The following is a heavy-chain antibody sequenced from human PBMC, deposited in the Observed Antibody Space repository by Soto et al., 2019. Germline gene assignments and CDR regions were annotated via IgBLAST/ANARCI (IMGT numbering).Heavy chain of an antibody. D-gene: IGHD1-1*01. Sequence: EVQLLESGGGLVQPGGSLSLSCAASGFTFSSYAMSWVRQAPGKGLEWVSAISGSGGSTYYADSVKGRFTISSDNSRNTLYLPMNSLRAEDTAVYYCAKSKLLWNIKHPQYCGYWGQGTLVTFSA. CDR3: AKSKLLWNIKHPQYCGY. V-gene: IGHV3-23*01. CDR1: GFTFSSYA. J-gene: IGHJ4*02. CDR2: ISGSGGST.